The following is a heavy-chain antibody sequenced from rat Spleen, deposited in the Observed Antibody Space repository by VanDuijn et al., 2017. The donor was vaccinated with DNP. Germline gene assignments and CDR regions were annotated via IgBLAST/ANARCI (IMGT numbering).Heavy chain of an antibody. J-gene: IGHJ2*01. CDR2: IGSPAYAP. V-gene: IGHV5-22*01. CDR1: GFTFSAYY. CDR3: VRWNSGHFDY. D-gene: IGHD4-3*01. Sequence: EVQLVESGGGLVQPGRSLKLSCAASGFTFSAYYMAWVRQAPAKGLEWVAYIGSPAYAPYYADSVKGRFTISRDNAKSTIYMQLNTLRSEDMATYYCVRWNSGHFDYWGQGVMVTVSS.